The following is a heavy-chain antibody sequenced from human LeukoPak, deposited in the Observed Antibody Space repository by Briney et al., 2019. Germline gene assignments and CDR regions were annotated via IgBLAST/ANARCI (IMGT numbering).Heavy chain of an antibody. J-gene: IGHJ5*02. V-gene: IGHV4-59*01. CDR2: IYYSGST. Sequence: PSETLSLTCTVSGGSISSYYWSWIRQPPGKGLEWIGYIYYSGSTNYNPSLKSRVTISVDTSKNQFSLKLSSVTAADTAVYYCARDNTATHDGWFDPWGQGTLVTVSS. CDR1: GGSISSYY. CDR3: ARDNTATHDGWFDP. D-gene: IGHD5-18*01.